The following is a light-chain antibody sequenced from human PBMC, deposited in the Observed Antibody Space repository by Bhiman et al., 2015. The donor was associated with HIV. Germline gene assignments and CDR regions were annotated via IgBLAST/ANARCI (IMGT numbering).Light chain of an antibody. CDR1: SSNIGSNY. V-gene: IGLV1-47*01. J-gene: IGLJ2*01. CDR2: RNN. CDR3: VAWDDSLNGVV. Sequence: QSVLTQPPSASGTPGQRVTISCSGSSSNIGSNYVYWYQQLPGTTPKLLIYRNNQRPSGVPDRFSGSKSGTSASLAISGLQAEDEADYYCVAWDDSLNGVVFGGGTKLTVL.